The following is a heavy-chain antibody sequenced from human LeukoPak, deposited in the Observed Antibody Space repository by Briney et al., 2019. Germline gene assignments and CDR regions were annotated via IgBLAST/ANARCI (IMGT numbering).Heavy chain of an antibody. Sequence: GGSLRLSCAASGFAFSSYALSWVRQAPGKGLEWVSRLSGSGGNTYYADPVKGRFTISRDNSKNTLYLQMNSLRVEDTAVYYCAKDLTVTTRGDALDIWGQGTMVTVSS. J-gene: IGHJ3*02. CDR2: LSGSGGNT. D-gene: IGHD4-17*01. V-gene: IGHV3-23*01. CDR3: AKDLTVTTRGDALDI. CDR1: GFAFSSYA.